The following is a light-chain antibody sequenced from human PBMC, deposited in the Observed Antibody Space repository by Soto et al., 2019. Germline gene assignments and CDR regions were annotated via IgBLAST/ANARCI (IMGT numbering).Light chain of an antibody. Sequence: EILLAQSPATLSLSPGERATLSCKASQDVSIFLAWYQQKPGQAPRLLIHDASNRATGVPARFSGSGSGRDFTLTITSLEPEDFVAYYCQQYATDPLTFGGGTKVEIK. CDR1: QDVSIF. CDR2: DAS. CDR3: QQYATDPLT. V-gene: IGKV3-11*02. J-gene: IGKJ4*01.